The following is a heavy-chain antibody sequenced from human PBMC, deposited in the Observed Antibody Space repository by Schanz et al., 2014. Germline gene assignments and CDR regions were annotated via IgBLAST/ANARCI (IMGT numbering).Heavy chain of an antibody. D-gene: IGHD6-13*01. CDR2: INPSGGST. V-gene: IGHV1-46*01. CDR1: GYTFTSYG. Sequence: QVQLVQSGAEVKKPGASVKVSCKASGYTFTSYGISWVRQAPGQGLEWMGMINPSGGSTTYAQKFQGRVTMTRDTSTSTAYMDLSSLRPEDTAVYYCARARSWPDYWGQGTLVTVSS. CDR3: ARARSWPDY. J-gene: IGHJ4*02.